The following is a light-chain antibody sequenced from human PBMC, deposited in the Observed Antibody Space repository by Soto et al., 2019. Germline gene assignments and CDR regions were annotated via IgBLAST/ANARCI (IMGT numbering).Light chain of an antibody. Sequence: ETVLTQSPGALSLSPGEITTLSCRTSQSVSSYLAWYHQKPGQAPRLLIYGASSRATRIPDRFSGSGSATDFTLTITRLEHEDFAVYYCQQYGSSPPTFGQGTKVDI. V-gene: IGKV3-20*01. CDR1: QSVSSY. CDR3: QQYGSSPPT. J-gene: IGKJ1*01. CDR2: GAS.